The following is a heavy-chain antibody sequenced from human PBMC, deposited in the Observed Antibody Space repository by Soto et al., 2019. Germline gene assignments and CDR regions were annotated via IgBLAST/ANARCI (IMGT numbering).Heavy chain of an antibody. CDR1: GDSVSSNSAA. Sequence: SQTLSLTCAISGDSVSSNSAAWNWIRQSPSRGLEWLGRTYYRSKWYNDYAVSVKSRITINPDTSKNQFSLQLNSVTPEDTAVYYCARVLVGCSGGSCFFGDLNPWGQGTLVTISS. CDR3: ARVLVGCSGGSCFFGDLNP. V-gene: IGHV6-1*01. CDR2: TYYRSKWYN. D-gene: IGHD2-15*01. J-gene: IGHJ5*02.